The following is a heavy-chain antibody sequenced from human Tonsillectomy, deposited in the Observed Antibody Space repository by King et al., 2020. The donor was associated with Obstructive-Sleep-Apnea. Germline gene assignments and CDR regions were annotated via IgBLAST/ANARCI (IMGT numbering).Heavy chain of an antibody. D-gene: IGHD6-6*01. CDR3: AKDLLGRQLGIQH. J-gene: IGHJ1*01. CDR1: GFTFSSYA. V-gene: IGHV3-23*04. Sequence: VQLVESGGGLVQPGGSLRLSCAASGFTFSSYAMSWVRQAPGKGLEWVSAISGIGGSTYYADSVKGRFTISGDNSNNTLYLQMNSLRAEVTAVYYCAKDLLGRQLGIQHWGQGTLVTVSS. CDR2: ISGIGGST.